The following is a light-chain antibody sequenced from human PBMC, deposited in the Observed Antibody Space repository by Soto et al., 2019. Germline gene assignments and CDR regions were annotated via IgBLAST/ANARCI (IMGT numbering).Light chain of an antibody. CDR3: QQRRNWPPLT. V-gene: IGKV3-11*01. Sequence: ETVLTQSPATLSLSPGERATLSCRASQSVDIYLAWYQQKPGQPPRLLIYDASNRATGIPARFSGSGPGTDFTLTISSLEPEDFAVYYCQQRRNWPPLTFGQGTRLEIK. J-gene: IGKJ5*01. CDR2: DAS. CDR1: QSVDIY.